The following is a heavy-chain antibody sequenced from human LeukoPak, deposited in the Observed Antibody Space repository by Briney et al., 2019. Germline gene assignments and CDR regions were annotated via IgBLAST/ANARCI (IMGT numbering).Heavy chain of an antibody. D-gene: IGHD2-2*01. CDR3: ATPYCSSLSCLDVFNI. J-gene: IGHJ3*02. Sequence: SETLSLTCNVSGVSISDGRYYWAWIRQRPGRGLERIGYKYYSGSAKYNPSLKSRLTISIDTPENQFSLHLSSVTAADTAMYYCATPYCSSLSCLDVFNIWGQGRMVTVSS. V-gene: IGHV4-31*03. CDR2: KYYSGSA. CDR1: GVSISDGRYY.